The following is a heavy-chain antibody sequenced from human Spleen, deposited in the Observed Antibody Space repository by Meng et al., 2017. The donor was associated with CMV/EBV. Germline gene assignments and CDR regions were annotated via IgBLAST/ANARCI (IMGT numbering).Heavy chain of an antibody. D-gene: IGHD3-10*01. V-gene: IGHV3-66*02. Sequence: GGSLRLSCAASEFTVTTYYMNWVRQAPGKGLEWVSIIYSGGTTYYADSVKGRFTISRDNSKNTLSLQMNNLTTEDTAVYYCARNRAAPYYFYGLDVWGQGTTVTVSS. CDR1: EFTVTTYY. J-gene: IGHJ6*02. CDR3: ARNRAAPYYFYGLDV. CDR2: IYSGGTT.